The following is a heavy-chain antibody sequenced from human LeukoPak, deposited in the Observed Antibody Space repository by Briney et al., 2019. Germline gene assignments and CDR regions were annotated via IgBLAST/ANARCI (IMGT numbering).Heavy chain of an antibody. CDR3: ASILMTAVTDFDY. J-gene: IGHJ4*02. CDR1: GFTSSSYW. CDR2: INSDGSST. D-gene: IGHD4-11*01. V-gene: IGHV3-74*01. Sequence: PGGSLRLSCAASGFTSSSYWMHWVRQAPGKGLVWVSRINSDGSSTSYADSVKGRITISRDNAKDTMYLQMNSLRAEDTAVYYCASILMTAVTDFDYWGQGTLVTVSS.